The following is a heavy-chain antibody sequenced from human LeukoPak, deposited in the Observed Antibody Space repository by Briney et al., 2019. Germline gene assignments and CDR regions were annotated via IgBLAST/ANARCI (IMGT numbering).Heavy chain of an antibody. CDR1: GFTFSSYS. D-gene: IGHD4-23*01. CDR3: ARETNSPDAFDI. J-gene: IGHJ3*02. Sequence: PGGSLRLSCAASGFTFSSYSMNWVRQAPGKGLEWVSSISSSSSYIYYADSVKGRFTISRDNAKNSLYLQMNSLRAEDTAVYYCARETNSPDAFDIWGQGTMATVSS. CDR2: ISSSSSYI. V-gene: IGHV3-21*01.